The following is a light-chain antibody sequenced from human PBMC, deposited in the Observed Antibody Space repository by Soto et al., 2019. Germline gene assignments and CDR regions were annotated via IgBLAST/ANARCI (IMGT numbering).Light chain of an antibody. Sequence: IQFTQSPSSLSASVGDRVTITCRASQGISSSLACYQQQPGKAPKLLIYAASTLQSGVPSRFSGSGSGTDFTLSFSSLLPEDFAAYYCQQLNSFPLSCGGGTTVEIK. CDR1: QGISSS. V-gene: IGKV1-9*01. CDR3: QQLNSFPLS. J-gene: IGKJ4*01. CDR2: AAS.